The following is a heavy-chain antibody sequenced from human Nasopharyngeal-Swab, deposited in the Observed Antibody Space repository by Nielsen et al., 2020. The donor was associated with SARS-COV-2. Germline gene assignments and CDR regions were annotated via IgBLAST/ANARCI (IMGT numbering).Heavy chain of an antibody. CDR3: ARGGMVGATTYGWFDP. V-gene: IGHV3-30*03. D-gene: IGHD1-26*01. Sequence: GESLKISCAASGFTFSSYGMHWVRQAPGKGLECVAVISYDGSNKYHADSVRGRFTISRDDSENTLYLRMNSLRPEDTAVYYCARGGMVGATTYGWFDPWGQGTLVTVSS. CDR1: GFTFSSYG. J-gene: IGHJ5*02. CDR2: ISYDGSNK.